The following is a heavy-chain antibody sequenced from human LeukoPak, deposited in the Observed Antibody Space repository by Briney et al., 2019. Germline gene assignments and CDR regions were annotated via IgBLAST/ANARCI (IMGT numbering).Heavy chain of an antibody. J-gene: IGHJ4*02. Sequence: GGSLRLSCAASGFTFSSYAMSWVRQSPGKGLEWVSSISSTSDYIFHADSVKGRFTISRDNAKNSLFLQMNSLRVEDTAVYYCARDLSYFGSGSYYYFDQWGQETLVTVSS. D-gene: IGHD3-10*01. V-gene: IGHV3-21*01. CDR3: ARDLSYFGSGSYYYFDQ. CDR2: ISSTSDYI. CDR1: GFTFSSYA.